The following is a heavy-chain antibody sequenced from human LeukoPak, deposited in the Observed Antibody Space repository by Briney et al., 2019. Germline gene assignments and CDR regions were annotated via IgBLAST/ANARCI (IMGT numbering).Heavy chain of an antibody. Sequence: PGGSLRLSCAASGFTFSSYAMYWVRQAPGKGLEWVAGIFGSGGSTHYADSVKGRFTISRDNSKNTVYLQMNRLRAEDTAVYYCAKTTPGYSSGRIPGWPVSYWGQGTLVTASS. D-gene: IGHD6-19*01. J-gene: IGHJ4*02. V-gene: IGHV3-23*01. CDR1: GFTFSSYA. CDR3: AKTTPGYSSGRIPGWPVSY. CDR2: IFGSGGST.